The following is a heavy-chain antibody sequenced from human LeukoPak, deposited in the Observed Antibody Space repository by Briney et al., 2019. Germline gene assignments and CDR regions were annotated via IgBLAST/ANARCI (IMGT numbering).Heavy chain of an antibody. J-gene: IGHJ3*02. CDR3: ARDLVTVTKGFDI. CDR1: GDSFSSHY. V-gene: IGHV4-59*11. CDR2: ISYIGTT. Sequence: SETLSLTCAVSGDSFSSHYWTWIRQAPGRGLEWIGYISYIGTTNYNPSLKSRVTISIDASKNQFSLKLSSVTTADTAVYYCARDLVTVTKGFDIWGLGTMISVSS. D-gene: IGHD4-17*01.